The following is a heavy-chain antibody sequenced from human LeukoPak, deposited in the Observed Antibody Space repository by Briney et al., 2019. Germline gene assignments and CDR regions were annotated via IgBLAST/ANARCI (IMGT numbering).Heavy chain of an antibody. CDR3: ARDRTSGSGYFGP. J-gene: IGHJ5*02. CDR2: IYYSVSI. CDR1: GDSISTNY. Sequence: SETLSLTCTISGDSISTNYWSWIWQPPRKGLGWMGHIYYSVSINYNPSIKSRVTISVDTSKNQFTLKLSSVTAADTAVYYGARDRTSGSGYFGPWGRGPLVMVSS. D-gene: IGHD5-12*01. V-gene: IGHV4-59*12.